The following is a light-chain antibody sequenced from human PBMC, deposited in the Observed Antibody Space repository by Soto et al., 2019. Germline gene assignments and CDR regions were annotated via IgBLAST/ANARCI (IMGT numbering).Light chain of an antibody. V-gene: IGKV1-17*03. CDR2: AAS. J-gene: IGKJ1*01. Sequence: EIQMTQSPCTMSASVVDRVSITCRESPGISNNFVCFQQKPRNLPKRLLYAASSIKSGVTSGFSGSGAATAVTTLTSSMQQADFATDYCLQHNSYPWTFGQGTKVDIK. CDR3: LQHNSYPWT. CDR1: PGISNN.